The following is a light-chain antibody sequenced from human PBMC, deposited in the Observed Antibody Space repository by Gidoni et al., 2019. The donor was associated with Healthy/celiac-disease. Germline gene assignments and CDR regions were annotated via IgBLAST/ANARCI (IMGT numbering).Light chain of an antibody. CDR3: QQYGSSSWT. CDR1: QCVSSSY. Sequence: IVLTQSPGTLSLSPGERATLSCRASQCVSSSYLAWYQQKPGQAPRLLIYGASSRATGIPDRFSGSGSGTDFTLTISRLEPEDFAVYYCQQYGSSSWTFGQGTKVEIK. J-gene: IGKJ1*01. V-gene: IGKV3-20*01. CDR2: GAS.